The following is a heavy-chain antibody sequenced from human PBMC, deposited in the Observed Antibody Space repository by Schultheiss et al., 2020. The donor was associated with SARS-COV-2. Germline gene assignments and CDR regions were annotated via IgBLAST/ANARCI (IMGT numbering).Heavy chain of an antibody. Sequence: ASVKVSCKASGYTFTSYGISWVRQAPGQGLEWMGWISAGNGNTKYSQKFQGRVTITRDTSASTAYMELSSLRSEDTAVYYCARVQASGSYLDYWGQGTLVTVSS. V-gene: IGHV1-18*01. D-gene: IGHD1-26*01. CDR1: GYTFTSYG. J-gene: IGHJ4*02. CDR3: ARVQASGSYLDY. CDR2: ISAGNGNT.